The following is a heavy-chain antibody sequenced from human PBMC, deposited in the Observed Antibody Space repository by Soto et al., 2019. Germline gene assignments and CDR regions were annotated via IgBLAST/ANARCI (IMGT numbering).Heavy chain of an antibody. D-gene: IGHD4-4*01. CDR3: ASSPDYSKGGMDV. CDR2: IIPIFGTA. V-gene: IGHV1-69*06. CDR1: GGTFSIYA. Sequence: SVKVSCKASGGTFSIYAISLVREAPGQGLEWMGGIIPIFGTANYAQKFQGRVTITADKSTSTAYMELSSLRSEDTAVYYCASSPDYSKGGMDVWGQGTTVTVSS. J-gene: IGHJ6*02.